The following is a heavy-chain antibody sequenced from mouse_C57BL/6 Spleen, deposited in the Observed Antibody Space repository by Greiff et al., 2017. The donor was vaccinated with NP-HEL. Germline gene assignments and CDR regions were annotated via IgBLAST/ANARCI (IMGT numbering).Heavy chain of an antibody. J-gene: IGHJ1*03. CDR2: IWSGGST. Sequence: QVQLQQSGPGLVQPSQSLSITCTVSGFSLTSYGVHWVRQSPGKGLEWLGVIWSGGSTDYNAAFISRLSISKDNSKSQVFFKMNSLQADDTAIYYCARNTLLDYGSSTGYFDVWGTGTTVTVSS. CDR1: GFSLTSYG. V-gene: IGHV2-2*01. CDR3: ARNTLLDYGSSTGYFDV. D-gene: IGHD1-1*01.